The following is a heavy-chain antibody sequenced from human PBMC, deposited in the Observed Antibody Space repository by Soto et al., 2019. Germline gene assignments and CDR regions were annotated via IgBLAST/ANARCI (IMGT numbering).Heavy chain of an antibody. D-gene: IGHD3-10*01. CDR2: INAGNGNT. CDR3: TRAYGAETFDF. CDR1: GYTFTSYP. J-gene: IGHJ5*01. V-gene: IGHV1-8*02. Sequence: ASVKVSCKASGYTFTSYPMHWVRQAPGQGLEWMGWINAGNGNTGYAQNFRGRVTMTQNTAIGTAYMELSSLRSDDTATYYCTRAYGAETFDFWGQGTRVTVSS.